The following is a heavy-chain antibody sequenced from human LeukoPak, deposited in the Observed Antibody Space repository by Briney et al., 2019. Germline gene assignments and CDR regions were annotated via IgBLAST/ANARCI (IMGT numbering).Heavy chain of an antibody. CDR1: GYSVTELS. V-gene: IGHV1-24*01. Sequence: ASVKVSCKVSGYSVTELSMHWVRQASGLGLEWVGGFNREDAAPVYAQQFQGRVTMTEDTSTDTAYMELSSLRSEDTALYYCATLDSYYDNSGRPLLPDWGQGTLVTVSS. CDR3: ATLDSYYDNSGRPLLPD. CDR2: FNREDAAP. J-gene: IGHJ4*02. D-gene: IGHD3-22*01.